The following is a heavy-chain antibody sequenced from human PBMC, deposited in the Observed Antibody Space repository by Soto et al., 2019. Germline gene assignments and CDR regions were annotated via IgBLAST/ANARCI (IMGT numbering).Heavy chain of an antibody. J-gene: IGHJ4*02. D-gene: IGHD1-20*01. Sequence: QGQLVQSGAEVKKPGASVKVSCKASGYTFTDFGISWVRQAPGQGLEWMGWISAYSRNTNYAQKVQGRVTMTTDTSKSTAYMELRSLTSDDSVVYYCARASGNLDNWAYFFDYWGQGTLVTVSS. CDR2: ISAYSRNT. CDR3: ARASGNLDNWAYFFDY. CDR1: GYTFTDFG. V-gene: IGHV1-18*01.